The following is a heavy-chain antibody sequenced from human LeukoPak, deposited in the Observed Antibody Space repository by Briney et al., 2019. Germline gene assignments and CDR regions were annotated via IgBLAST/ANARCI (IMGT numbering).Heavy chain of an antibody. V-gene: IGHV4-39*07. J-gene: IGHJ4*02. CDR3: ARSYGDPGGLDY. CDR1: GGSISSSGYY. D-gene: IGHD4-17*01. CDR2: IYYSGST. Sequence: SETLSLTCTVSGGSISSSGYYWGWIRQPPGKGLEWIGTIYYSGSTYYNPSLKSRVTISVDTSKNQLSLKLSSVTAADTAVYYCARSYGDPGGLDYWGQGTLVTVSS.